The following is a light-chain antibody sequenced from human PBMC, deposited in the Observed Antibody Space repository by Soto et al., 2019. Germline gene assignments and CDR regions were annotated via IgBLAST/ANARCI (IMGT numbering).Light chain of an antibody. CDR3: QQYNSYSPWT. V-gene: IGKV1-5*01. J-gene: IGKJ1*01. CDR1: QSISVW. CDR2: DAS. Sequence: DMQMTQSPSTLSASVGDRVTITGRASQSISVWLAWYQQKAGKAPKLLIYDASSLESGVPSRFSGSGSGTEFTLTISSLQPDDFATYYCQQYNSYSPWTFGQGTKVDIK.